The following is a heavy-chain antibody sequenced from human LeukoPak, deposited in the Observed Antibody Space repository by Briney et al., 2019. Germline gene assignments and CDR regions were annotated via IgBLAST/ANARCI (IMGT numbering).Heavy chain of an antibody. CDR2: IYYSGST. D-gene: IGHD6-19*01. CDR3: ARQDIAVAGREDYYYYYMDV. V-gene: IGHV4-39*01. CDR1: GGSISSSSYY. Sequence: SETLSLTCTVSGGSISSSSYYWGWIRQPPGKGLEWIGSIYYSGSTYYNPSLKSRVTISVDTSKNQFSLKLSSVTAADTAVYYCARQDIAVAGREDYYYYYMDVWGKGTTVTISS. J-gene: IGHJ6*03.